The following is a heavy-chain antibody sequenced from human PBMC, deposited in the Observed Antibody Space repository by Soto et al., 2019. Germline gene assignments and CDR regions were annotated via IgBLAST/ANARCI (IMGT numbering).Heavy chain of an antibody. V-gene: IGHV1-8*01. Sequence: QVQLVQSGAEVKKPGASVKVYCKASGYNFIDYSINWVRQAPGQGLEWMGWMNPKSGHTAHAQKTQGRVILTRDTSINTVYMELSSLTAGDTAVYFCARRIPDGKFDSWGRGTQVTVSS. CDR2: MNPKSGHT. J-gene: IGHJ4*02. D-gene: IGHD1-1*01. CDR1: GYNFIDYS. CDR3: ARRIPDGKFDS.